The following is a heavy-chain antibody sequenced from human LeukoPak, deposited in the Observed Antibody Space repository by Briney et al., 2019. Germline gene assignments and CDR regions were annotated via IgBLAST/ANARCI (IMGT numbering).Heavy chain of an antibody. V-gene: IGHV4-59*01. CDR3: AKGYCGGDCYPYYYYYGMDV. D-gene: IGHD2-21*02. J-gene: IGHJ6*02. CDR2: IYYSGST. CDR1: GGSISSYY. Sequence: SETLSLTCTVSGGSISSYYWSWIRQPPGKGLEWIGYIYYSGSTNYNPSLKSRVTISVDTSKNQFSLKLSSVTAADTAVYYCAKGYCGGDCYPYYYYYGMDVWGQGTTVTVSS.